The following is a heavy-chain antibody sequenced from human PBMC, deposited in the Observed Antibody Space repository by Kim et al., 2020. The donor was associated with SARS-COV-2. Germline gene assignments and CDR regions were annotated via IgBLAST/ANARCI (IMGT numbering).Heavy chain of an antibody. V-gene: IGHV4-39*01. CDR1: GGSISSSSYY. CDR2: IDYSGET. Sequence: SETLSLSCIVSGGSISSSSYYWAWIRQPPGKGLEWIGNIDYSGETYYNPSLKSRVTMSVDTSKNQFSLRLNSVTAAEAALYYCARLTDNIYFADLSSLLETGWFDPWGQGILVTVSS. D-gene: IGHD2-2*01. J-gene: IGHJ5*02. CDR3: ARLTDNIYFADLSSLLETGWFDP.